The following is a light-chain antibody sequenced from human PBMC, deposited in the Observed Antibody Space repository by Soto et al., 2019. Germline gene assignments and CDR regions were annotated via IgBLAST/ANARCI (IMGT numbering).Light chain of an antibody. Sequence: DIQMTQSPSSLSASFGDRVTITCRASQGIGVYLAWFQQRPGSAPKLLIYAASTLQSGVPSRFSGSGSGTDFTLTISSLQPEDVATYYCQKYNSALLTFGGGTKVEIK. CDR1: QGIGVY. V-gene: IGKV1-27*01. CDR3: QKYNSALLT. J-gene: IGKJ4*01. CDR2: AAS.